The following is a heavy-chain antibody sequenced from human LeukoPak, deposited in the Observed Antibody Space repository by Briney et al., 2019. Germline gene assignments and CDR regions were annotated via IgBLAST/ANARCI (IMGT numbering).Heavy chain of an antibody. CDR3: ARFASLYSRSWYYAFDI. Sequence: ASVKVSCKASGYTFTSNDIHWVRQAPGQGLEWMGIINPSGGSTSYAQKFQGRVTMTRDTSTSTVYMELSSLRSEDTAVYYRARFASLYSRSWYYAFDIWGQGTMVTVSS. V-gene: IGHV1-46*01. CDR1: GYTFTSND. J-gene: IGHJ3*02. D-gene: IGHD6-13*01. CDR2: INPSGGST.